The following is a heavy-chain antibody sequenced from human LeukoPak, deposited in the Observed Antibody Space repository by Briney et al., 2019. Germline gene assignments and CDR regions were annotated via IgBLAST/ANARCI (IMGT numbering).Heavy chain of an antibody. CDR2: ISGSGDST. D-gene: IGHD1-1*01. CDR1: GFTFSSYA. Sequence: GGSLRLSCAASGFTFSSYAMSWVRQAPGKGLEWVSAISGSGDSTYYADSVKGRFTISRDNSKNTLYLQMNSLRADDTAVYYCARALSQQLIRYSQDWGQGTLVTVSS. J-gene: IGHJ1*01. CDR3: ARALSQQLIRYSQD. V-gene: IGHV3-23*01.